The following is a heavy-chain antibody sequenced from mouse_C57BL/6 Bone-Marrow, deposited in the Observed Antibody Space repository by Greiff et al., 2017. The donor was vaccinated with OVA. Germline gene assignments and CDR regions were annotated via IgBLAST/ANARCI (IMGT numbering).Heavy chain of an antibody. CDR1: GYTFTSYS. V-gene: IGHV1-4*01. J-gene: IGHJ3*01. D-gene: IGHD2-1*01. CDR3: AREDGKWFAY. Sequence: VQLQQSGAELARPGASVKMSCKASGYTFTSYSMHWVKQRPGQGLAWIGYINPSSGYTKYNQKFKDKATLTADKAYSTAYKQLSSLTSEDSAVYDCAREDGKWFAYWGQGTLVTVSA. CDR2: INPSSGYT.